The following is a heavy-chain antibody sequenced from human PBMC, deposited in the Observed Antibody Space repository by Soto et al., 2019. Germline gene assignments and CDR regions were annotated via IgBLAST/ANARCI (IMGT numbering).Heavy chain of an antibody. CDR3: ARQRTTVVTQAYFDH. CDR1: GGSITSSSYY. CDR2: IYYSGRS. Sequence: ASETLSLTCTVSGGSITSSSYYWGWIRQPPGKGLEWIGGIYYSGRSYYNPSLKSRVTMSVDTSKNQFSLTLNSVTAADAAVYYCARQRTTVVTQAYFDHWGQGTLVTVSS. J-gene: IGHJ4*02. D-gene: IGHD4-17*01. V-gene: IGHV4-39*01.